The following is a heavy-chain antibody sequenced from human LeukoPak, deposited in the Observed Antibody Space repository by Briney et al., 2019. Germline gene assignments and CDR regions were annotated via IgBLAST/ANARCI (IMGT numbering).Heavy chain of an antibody. V-gene: IGHV1-18*01. CDR1: GYTFTSYG. CDR2: ISAYNGNT. D-gene: IGHD2-2*01. J-gene: IGHJ4*02. CDR3: ASGVCSSTSCYLNYFDY. Sequence: ASVKVSCKASGYTFTSYGISWVRQAPGQGLEWMGWISAYNGNTNYAQKLQGRVTMTTDTSTSTAYMELRSLRSDDTAVYYCASGVCSSTSCYLNYFDYWGQGTLVTVSS.